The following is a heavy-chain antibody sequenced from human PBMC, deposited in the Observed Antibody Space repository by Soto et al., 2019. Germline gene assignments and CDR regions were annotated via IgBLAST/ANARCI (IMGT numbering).Heavy chain of an antibody. V-gene: IGHV1-69*12. CDR3: ARGGVMATPNPWFDH. J-gene: IGHJ5*02. CDR2: IIPIFGTA. CDR1: GGTFSSYA. Sequence: QVQLVQSGAEVKKPGSSVKVSCKASGGTFSSYAISWVRQAPGQGLEWMGGIIPIFGTANYAQKFQGRVTNTADASRSTAYMEVSSLSSEATAVYYCARGGVMATPNPWFDHWGQGTLVTVSS. D-gene: IGHD2-21*01.